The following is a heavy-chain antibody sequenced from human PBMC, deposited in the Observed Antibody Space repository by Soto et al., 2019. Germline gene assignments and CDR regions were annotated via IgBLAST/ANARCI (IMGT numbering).Heavy chain of an antibody. Sequence: QVQLVESGGGVVQPGRSLRLSCAASGFTFSSYGMHWVRQAPGKGLEWVAVISYDGSNKYYADSVKGRFTISRDNSKNTLYRQRKRLRVGARGVYYWEKGGPDTAMVTGGDYWARGTLVPVSS. CDR1: GFTFSSYG. CDR3: EKGGPDTAMVTGGDY. J-gene: IGHJ4*02. V-gene: IGHV3-30*18. CDR2: ISYDGSNK. D-gene: IGHD5-18*01.